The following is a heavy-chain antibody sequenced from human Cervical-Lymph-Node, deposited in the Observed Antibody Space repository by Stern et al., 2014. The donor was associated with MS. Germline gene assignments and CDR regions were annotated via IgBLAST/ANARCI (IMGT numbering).Heavy chain of an antibody. CDR1: GFTFDDYA. D-gene: IGHD3-10*01. V-gene: IGHV3-9*01. J-gene: IGHJ6*02. Sequence: EVQLVESGGGLVQPGRSLRLSCAASGFTFDDYAMHWVRQAPGKGLEWVSGIPWNSGSIGYADSVKGRFTIYRDNAKNSLYLQMNSLRAEDTALYYCAKDLLRVWFGALSGMDVWGQGTAVTVSS. CDR3: AKDLLRVWFGALSGMDV. CDR2: IPWNSGSI.